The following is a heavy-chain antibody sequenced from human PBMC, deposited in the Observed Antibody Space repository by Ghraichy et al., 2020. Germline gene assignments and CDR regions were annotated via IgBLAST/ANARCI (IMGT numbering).Heavy chain of an antibody. J-gene: IGHJ6*02. CDR1: GYTFTGYY. Sequence: ASVKVSCKASGYTFTGYYMHWVRQAPGQGLEWMGWINPNSGGTNYAQKFQGWVTMTRDTSISTAYMELSRLRSDDTAVYYCARDQRRDYYGSGSSHLLNYYGMDVWGQGTTVTVSS. CDR2: INPNSGGT. V-gene: IGHV1-2*04. D-gene: IGHD3-10*01. CDR3: ARDQRRDYYGSGSSHLLNYYGMDV.